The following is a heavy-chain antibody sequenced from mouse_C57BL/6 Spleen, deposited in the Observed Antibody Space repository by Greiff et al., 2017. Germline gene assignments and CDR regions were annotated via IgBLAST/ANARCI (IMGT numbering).Heavy chain of an antibody. CDR3: AREGLYYDYVEEVAVDY. J-gene: IGHJ2*01. Sequence: QVQLQQSGAELARPGASVKLSCKASGYTFTSYGISWVKQRTGQGLEWIGVIYPRSGNTYYNEKFKGKATLTADKSSSTAYMELRSLTSEDSAVYFCAREGLYYDYVEEVAVDYWGQGATLTVSS. V-gene: IGHV1-81*01. CDR1: GYTFTSYG. D-gene: IGHD2-4*01. CDR2: IYPRSGNT.